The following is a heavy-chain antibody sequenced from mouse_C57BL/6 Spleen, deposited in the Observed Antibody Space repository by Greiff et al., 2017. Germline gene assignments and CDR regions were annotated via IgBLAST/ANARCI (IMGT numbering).Heavy chain of an antibody. CDR3: ASSYYYGSSPYWYFDV. Sequence: QVQLQQSGPELVKPGASVKISCKASGYAFSSSWMNWVKQRPGTGLEWIGRIYPGDGDTNYNGKFKGKATLTADKSSSTAYMQLSSLTSEDSAVYFCASSYYYGSSPYWYFDVWGTGTTVTVSS. CDR1: GYAFSSSW. CDR2: IYPGDGDT. J-gene: IGHJ1*03. V-gene: IGHV1-82*01. D-gene: IGHD1-1*01.